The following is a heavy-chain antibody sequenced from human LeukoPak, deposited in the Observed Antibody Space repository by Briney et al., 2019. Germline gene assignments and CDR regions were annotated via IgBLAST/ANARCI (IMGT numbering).Heavy chain of an antibody. Sequence: GGSLRLSCAASGFTFSSYGMHWVRQAPGKGLEWVAVISYDGSNKYYADSVKGRFTISRDNSKNTLYLQMNSLRAEDTAVYYCAKGPPLRFDGGRDYWGQGTLVTVSS. CDR1: GFTFSSYG. CDR3: AKGPPLRFDGGRDY. CDR2: ISYDGSNK. V-gene: IGHV3-30*18. J-gene: IGHJ4*02. D-gene: IGHD3-10*01.